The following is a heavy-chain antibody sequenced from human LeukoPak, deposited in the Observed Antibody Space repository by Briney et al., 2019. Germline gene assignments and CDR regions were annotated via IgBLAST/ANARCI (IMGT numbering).Heavy chain of an antibody. V-gene: IGHV1-8*01. CDR3: ARVRAVVRSPYRGGYYYGMDV. D-gene: IGHD2-8*01. J-gene: IGHJ6*02. Sequence: GASVKVSCKASGYTFTSYDINWVRQATGQGLEWMGWINPNSGNTGYAQKFQGRVTMTRNTSISTAYMELSSLRSEDTAVYYCARVRAVVRSPYRGGYYYGMDVWGQGTTVTVSS. CDR1: GYTFTSYD. CDR2: INPNSGNT.